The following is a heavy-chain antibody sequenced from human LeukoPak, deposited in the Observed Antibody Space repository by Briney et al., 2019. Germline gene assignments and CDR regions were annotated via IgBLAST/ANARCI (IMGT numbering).Heavy chain of an antibody. Sequence: GGSLRLSCAASGFTFSNAWMSWVRQAPGNGLEWVGRIKSKTDGGTTDYAAPVKGRFTISRDDSKNTLYLQMNSLKTEDTAVYYCTTGLLYAKNDYWGQGTLVTVSS. CDR2: IKSKTDGGTT. CDR1: GFTFSNAW. J-gene: IGHJ4*02. CDR3: TTGLLYAKNDY. D-gene: IGHD2-2*02. V-gene: IGHV3-15*01.